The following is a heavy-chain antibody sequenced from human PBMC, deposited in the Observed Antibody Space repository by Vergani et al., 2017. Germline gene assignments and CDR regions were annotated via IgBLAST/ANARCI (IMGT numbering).Heavy chain of an antibody. V-gene: IGHV3-15*01. J-gene: IGHJ4*02. CDR1: GITFKNAW. CDR2: IRSKNDGGTA. Sequence: EVQVVESGGGLIKPGGSLRLSCVVSGITFKNAWINWVRQAPGKGLEWIGLIRSKNDGGTADYAAPLKGRFTISRDDSKDSAFLLVNNLKTEDTAVYFCYTDYQDYWGQGTLVTVSS. D-gene: IGHD4-11*01. CDR3: YTDYQDY.